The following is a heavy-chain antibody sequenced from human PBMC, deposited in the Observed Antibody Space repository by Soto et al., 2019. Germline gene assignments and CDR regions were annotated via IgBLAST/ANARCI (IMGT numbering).Heavy chain of an antibody. D-gene: IGHD3-10*01. CDR3: ARGYYYGSGSYYLKYYYYYYMGV. V-gene: IGHV4-34*01. J-gene: IGHJ6*03. CDR2: INHSGST. Sequence: SETLSLTCAVYGGSFSGYYWSWIRQPPGKGLEWIGEINHSGSTNYNPSLKSRVTISVDTSKNQFSLKLSSVTAADTAVYYCARGYYYGSGSYYLKYYYYYYMGVWGKGTTVTVSS. CDR1: GGSFSGYY.